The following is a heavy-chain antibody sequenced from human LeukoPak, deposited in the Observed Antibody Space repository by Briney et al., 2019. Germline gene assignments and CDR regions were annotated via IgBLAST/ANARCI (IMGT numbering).Heavy chain of an antibody. CDR1: GGSISNTNW. CDR3: AREGGGIAVAGTFDY. V-gene: IGHV4-4*02. CDR2: VNLQGST. Sequence: SETLSLTCGVSGGSISNTNWWTWVRQPPGKGLEWIGEVNLQGSTNYNPSLKSRVAISVDKSENQFSLKLSSVTAADTAVYYCAREGGGIAVAGTFDYWGQGTLVTVSS. D-gene: IGHD6-19*01. J-gene: IGHJ4*02.